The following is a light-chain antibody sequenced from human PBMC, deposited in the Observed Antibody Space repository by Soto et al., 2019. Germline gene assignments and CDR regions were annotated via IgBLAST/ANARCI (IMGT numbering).Light chain of an antibody. V-gene: IGLV2-11*01. CDR3: FSYAGYYTLL. CDR1: SSDVGGYNY. CDR2: EVS. Sequence: QSALTQPASVSGSPGQSITISCTGTSSDVGGYNYVSWYQQHPGKAPKLMIYEVSNRPSGVPDRFSGSKSGNTASLTISGLQAEDEADYYCFSYAGYYTLLFGGGTKLTVL. J-gene: IGLJ2*01.